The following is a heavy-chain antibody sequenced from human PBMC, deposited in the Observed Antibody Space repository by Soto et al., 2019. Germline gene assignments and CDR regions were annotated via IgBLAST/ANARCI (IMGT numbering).Heavy chain of an antibody. CDR3: ASGRDGGWSYYYYYGMDV. CDR2: ISYDGGNN. CDR1: GFSFRSYA. V-gene: IGHV3-30-3*01. D-gene: IGHD6-19*01. Sequence: GGSLRLSCAASGFSFRSYAMHWVRQAPGKGLEWMAVISYDGGNNYYAESVKGRFIISRDNSKNTLYLQMNSLRAEDTAVYYCASGRDGGWSYYYYYGMDVWGQGTTVTVSS. J-gene: IGHJ6*02.